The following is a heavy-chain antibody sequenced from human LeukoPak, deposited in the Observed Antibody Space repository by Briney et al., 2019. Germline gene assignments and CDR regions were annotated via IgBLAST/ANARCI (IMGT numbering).Heavy chain of an antibody. CDR2: ISWNSGSI. D-gene: IGHD3-3*01. CDR1: GFTFDDYA. CDR3: AREETVLRFLEWSRYYGMDV. J-gene: IGHJ6*02. Sequence: PGGSLRLSCAASGFTFDDYAMHWVRQAPGKGLEWVSGISWNSGSIGYADSVKGRFTISRDNAKNSLYLQMNSLRAEDTALYYCAREETVLRFLEWSRYYGMDVWGQGTTVTVSS. V-gene: IGHV3-9*01.